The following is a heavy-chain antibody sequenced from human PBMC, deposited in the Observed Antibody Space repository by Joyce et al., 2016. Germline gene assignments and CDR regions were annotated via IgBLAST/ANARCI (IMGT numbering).Heavy chain of an antibody. V-gene: IGHV3-66*02. D-gene: IGHD3-3*01. CDR3: ARAGTVKDLPSGHDYWSGYDC. J-gene: IGHJ4*02. CDR1: GFSVTNNY. CDR2: IYSSVHT. Sequence: EVQLVESGGGLVQPGGSLRLSCVAFGFSVTNNYRSWVRLAPGKGLDWVSLIYSSVHTYYADSVKGRFTISRDNSNDIRYLQMNSLRLEDTGVYFCARAGTVKDLPSGHDYWSGYDCWGKGTLVTVSA.